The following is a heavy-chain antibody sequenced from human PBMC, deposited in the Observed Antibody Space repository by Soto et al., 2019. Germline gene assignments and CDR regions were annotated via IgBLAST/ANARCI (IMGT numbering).Heavy chain of an antibody. Sequence: SSETLSLTCAVYGGSFSGYYWSWIRQPPGKGLEWIGEINHSGSTSYNPSLKSRVTISVATSKNQFSLKLSTVTAADTAVYSCARRAPRWLQFTPMDYWGQETLVTVSS. D-gene: IGHD5-12*01. CDR1: GGSFSGYY. CDR3: ARRAPRWLQFTPMDY. J-gene: IGHJ4*02. V-gene: IGHV4-34*01. CDR2: INHSGST.